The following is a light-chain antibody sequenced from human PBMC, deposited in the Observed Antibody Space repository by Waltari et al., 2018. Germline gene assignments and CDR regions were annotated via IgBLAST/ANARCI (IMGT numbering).Light chain of an antibody. CDR3: SSYTASRHYV. CDR1: SSDVGAYDS. V-gene: IGLV2-14*03. Sequence: QSALTQPASVSGSPGQSITISCTGTSSDVGAYDSVSWYQQYPGKAPQLVIHDVSSRPSGTSDRFSGSKSGNTASLIISGLQADDEADYYCSSYTASRHYVFGTGTKVTVL. CDR2: DVS. J-gene: IGLJ1*01.